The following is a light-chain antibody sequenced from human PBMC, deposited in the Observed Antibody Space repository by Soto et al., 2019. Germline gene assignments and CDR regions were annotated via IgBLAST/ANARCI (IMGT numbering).Light chain of an antibody. V-gene: IGKV3-20*01. Sequence: EMVLTQSPGTLSLSPGERATRSCRASQSVSSTYLAWYQQSPGQAPRLLIYGASSRATGIPDRFSGSGSGTDFTLTISRLEPEDFAVYFCQQYGSSSYTFGQGTKLEIK. CDR1: QSVSSTY. CDR3: QQYGSSSYT. J-gene: IGKJ2*01. CDR2: GAS.